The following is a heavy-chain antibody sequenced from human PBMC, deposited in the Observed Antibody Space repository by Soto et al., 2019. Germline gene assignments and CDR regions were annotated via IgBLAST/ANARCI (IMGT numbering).Heavy chain of an antibody. V-gene: IGHV3-23*01. CDR3: AKDCYYDSSGYSEGFDY. CDR1: GFTFSSYA. Sequence: PGESLKISCAASGFTFSSYAMSWVRQAPGKGLEWVSAISGSGGSTYYADSVKGRFTISRDNSKNTLYLQMNSLRAEDTAVYYCAKDCYYDSSGYSEGFDYWGQGTLVTVSS. CDR2: ISGSGGST. J-gene: IGHJ4*02. D-gene: IGHD3-22*01.